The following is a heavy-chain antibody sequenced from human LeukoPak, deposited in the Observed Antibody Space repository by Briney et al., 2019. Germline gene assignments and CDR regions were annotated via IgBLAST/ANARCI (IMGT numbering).Heavy chain of an antibody. CDR2: IYSGGST. J-gene: IGHJ6*02. Sequence: PGGSLRLSCAASGFTVSSNYMSWVRQAPGKGLEWVSVIYSGGSTYYADSVKGRFTISRDNSKNTLYLQMNSLRAEDTAVYYCARDNIVVVPAAMLPYGMDVWGQGTTVTVSS. V-gene: IGHV3-53*01. D-gene: IGHD2-2*01. CDR1: GFTVSSNY. CDR3: ARDNIVVVPAAMLPYGMDV.